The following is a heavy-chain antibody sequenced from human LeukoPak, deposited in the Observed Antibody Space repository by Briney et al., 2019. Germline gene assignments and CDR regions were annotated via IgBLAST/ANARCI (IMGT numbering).Heavy chain of an antibody. D-gene: IGHD4-23*01. CDR2: IYYSGST. Sequence: SETLSLTCTVSGGSISSGDYYWSWIRQHPRKGLEWIGYIYYSGSTYYNPSLKSRVTISVDTSKNQFSLKLSSVTAADTAVYYCARGPNYGGNSKDFDYWGQGTLVTVSS. V-gene: IGHV4-31*03. CDR1: GGSISSGDYY. CDR3: ARGPNYGGNSKDFDY. J-gene: IGHJ4*02.